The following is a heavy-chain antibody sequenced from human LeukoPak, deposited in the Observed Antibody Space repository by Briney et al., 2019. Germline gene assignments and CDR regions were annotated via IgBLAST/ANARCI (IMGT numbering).Heavy chain of an antibody. D-gene: IGHD6-19*01. Sequence: PGGSLRLSCAASGFAFSTYAMSWVRQAPGKGLEWVSSISASGGSTYYADSVKGRFTISRDNSKNTLYLQMNSLRAEDTAIYYCARFRGSGWYFDYWGQGTLVTVSS. V-gene: IGHV3-23*01. CDR1: GFAFSTYA. CDR2: ISASGGST. CDR3: ARFRGSGWYFDY. J-gene: IGHJ4*02.